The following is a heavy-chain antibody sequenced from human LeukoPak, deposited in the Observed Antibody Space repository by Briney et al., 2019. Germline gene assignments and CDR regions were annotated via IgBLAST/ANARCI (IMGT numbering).Heavy chain of an antibody. J-gene: IGHJ6*03. Sequence: ETLSLTCAVYGGSFSGYYWSWFRQAPGKGLEWVSSISSSSSYIYYADSVKGRFTISRDNAKNSLYLQMNSLRAEGTAVYYCARDTSPYYYYMDVWGKGTAVTVSS. CDR1: GGSFSGYY. D-gene: IGHD2-2*01. V-gene: IGHV3-21*01. CDR2: ISSSSSYI. CDR3: ARDTSPYYYYMDV.